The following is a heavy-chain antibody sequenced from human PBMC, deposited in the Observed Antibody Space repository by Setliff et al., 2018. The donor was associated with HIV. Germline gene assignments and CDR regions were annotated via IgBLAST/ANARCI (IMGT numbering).Heavy chain of an antibody. J-gene: IGHJ5*01. CDR3: AAKPMIRGKPFDS. V-gene: IGHV4-34*01. Sequence: PSETLSLTCAVYGRAFTGYFWTWIRHFPGKGLEWIGEINHSGSVNYNPSLKSRVNISVDMSKNQVSLKVTSVNVAETATYFCAAKPMIRGKPFDSWGQGTLVTVSS. D-gene: IGHD3-10*01. CDR1: GRAFTGYF. CDR2: INHSGSV.